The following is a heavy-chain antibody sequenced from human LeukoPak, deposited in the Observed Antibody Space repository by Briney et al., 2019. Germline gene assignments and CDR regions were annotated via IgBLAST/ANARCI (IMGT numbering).Heavy chain of an antibody. D-gene: IGHD4-4*01. CDR2: ISGSGGST. V-gene: IGHV3-23*01. CDR3: AKSSTVSPWKAFDI. J-gene: IGHJ3*02. Sequence: GGSLRLSCAASGFTFSSYAMSWVRQAPGKGLEWVSAISGSGGSTYYADSVKGRFTISRDNSKNTLYLQMTSLSAEDTAVYYCAKSSTVSPWKAFDIWGQGTMVTVSS. CDR1: GFTFSSYA.